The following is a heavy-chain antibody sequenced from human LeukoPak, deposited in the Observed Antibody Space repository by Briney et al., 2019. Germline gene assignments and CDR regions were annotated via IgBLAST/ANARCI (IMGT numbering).Heavy chain of an antibody. D-gene: IGHD4-11*01. CDR1: GGTFSSYT. Sequence: ASVKVSCKASGGTFSSYTISWVRQAPGQGLERMGMIIPILGIANYAQKFQGRVTITADKSTSTAYMELSSLRSEDTAVYYCARGHPSHYDYSNYAGVWGQGTLVTVSS. V-gene: IGHV1-69*02. CDR3: ARGHPSHYDYSNYAGV. J-gene: IGHJ4*02. CDR2: IIPILGIA.